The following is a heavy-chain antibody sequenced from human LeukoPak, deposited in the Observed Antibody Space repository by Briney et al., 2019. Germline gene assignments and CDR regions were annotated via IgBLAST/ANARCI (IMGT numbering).Heavy chain of an antibody. D-gene: IGHD3-3*01. CDR1: GASVNTGTYF. J-gene: IGHJ5*02. CDR3: AREGSTIFGVIRRSDNWFDP. V-gene: IGHV4-61*02. Sequence: PSQTLSLTCAVSGASVNTGTYFWTWVRQPAGKALEWIGRFHTSEGTNYNPSLESRVTISVDTSKNQFSLKLSSVTAADTAVYYCAREGSTIFGVIRRSDNWFDPWGQGTLVTVSS. CDR2: FHTSEGT.